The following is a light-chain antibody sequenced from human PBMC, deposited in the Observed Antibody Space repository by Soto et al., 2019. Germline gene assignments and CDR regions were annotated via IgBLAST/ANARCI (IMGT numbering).Light chain of an antibody. Sequence: QSVLTQPPSASGSPGQSVTISCTGTSSDVGAYDYVSWYQQHPGKAPKLLIYEVSKRPSGVPDHFSGSKSGNTASLTVSGLQADDEADYYCQAYDYSLTASVFGGGTQLTVL. CDR3: QAYDYSLTASV. CDR2: EVS. J-gene: IGLJ3*02. V-gene: IGLV2-8*01. CDR1: SSDVGAYDY.